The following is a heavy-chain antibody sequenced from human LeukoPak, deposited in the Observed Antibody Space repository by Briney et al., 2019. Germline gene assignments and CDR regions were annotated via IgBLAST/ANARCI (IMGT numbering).Heavy chain of an antibody. CDR2: IIPIFGTA. D-gene: IGHD1-7*01. J-gene: IGHJ3*02. CDR1: RGTFSSYA. V-gene: IGHV1-69*05. Sequence: SVKVSCKASRGTFSSYAISWVRQAPGQGLEWMGGIIPIFGTANYAQKFQGRVTITTDESTSTAYTELSSLRSEDTAVYYCARAHNWNYVVDAFDIWGQGTMVTVSS. CDR3: ARAHNWNYVVDAFDI.